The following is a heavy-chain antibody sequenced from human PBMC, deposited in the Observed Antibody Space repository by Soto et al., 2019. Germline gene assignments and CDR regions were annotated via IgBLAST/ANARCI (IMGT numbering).Heavy chain of an antibody. D-gene: IGHD3-10*01. CDR2: ITDTGGDA. CDR1: GLTFGSRA. J-gene: IGHJ4*02. CDR3: ARGSTDSYPGSRIFDF. V-gene: IGHV3-23*01. Sequence: EVQLLESGGDLKQPGGSLRLSCVASGLTFGSRAMSWVRQAPGGGLQWVSTITDTGGDAKYADSVRGRFVISRDNSKKTLYLQMTSLTAEDSAMYYCARGSTDSYPGSRIFDFWGRGTLVTVSS.